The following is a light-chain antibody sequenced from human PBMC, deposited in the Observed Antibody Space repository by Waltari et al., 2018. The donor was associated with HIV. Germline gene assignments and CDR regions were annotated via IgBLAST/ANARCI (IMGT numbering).Light chain of an antibody. Sequence: QSVLTQPPSVSGAPGQRVTISCTGSSSNIGAGYDVHWYQQLPGTAPKLPIYGNSQRPSGVPDRCSGSKSGTSASLAITGLQAEDEADYYCQSYDSSLSGVVFGGGTKLTVL. CDR2: GNS. CDR1: SSNIGAGYD. V-gene: IGLV1-40*01. J-gene: IGLJ2*01. CDR3: QSYDSSLSGVV.